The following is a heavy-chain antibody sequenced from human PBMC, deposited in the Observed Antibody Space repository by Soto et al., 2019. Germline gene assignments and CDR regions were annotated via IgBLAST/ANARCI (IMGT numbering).Heavy chain of an antibody. CDR1: GGTYSTYA. CDR3: ARWARGYTYVDSYYFGMDV. D-gene: IGHD5-18*01. CDR2: IMPIFGSA. V-gene: IGHV1-69*14. Sequence: QVQLVQSGAEVQKPGSSVKVSCKTSGGTYSTYAINWVRQAPGQGLEWMGGIMPIFGSANYSHKFQGRVTITANKSTNTTDMELTSLRSEDTALYYCARWARGYTYVDSYYFGMDVWRQGTTVTVSS. J-gene: IGHJ6*02.